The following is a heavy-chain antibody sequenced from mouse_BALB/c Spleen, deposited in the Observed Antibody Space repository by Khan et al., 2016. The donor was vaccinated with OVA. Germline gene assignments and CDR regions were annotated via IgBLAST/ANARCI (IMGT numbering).Heavy chain of an antibody. CDR2: IYPGSGST. CDR1: GYTFIDYV. CDR3: AKNYASWFAY. J-gene: IGHJ3*01. V-gene: IGHV1-77*01. Sequence: QVQLQQSGPELVKPGASVKMSCKASGYTFIDYVINWVKQRTGQGLEWIGEIYPGSGSTYYNEKFKGKATLTADKSSNTAYMQLSSLTSEDSAVYFCAKNYASWFAYWGQGTLVTVSA.